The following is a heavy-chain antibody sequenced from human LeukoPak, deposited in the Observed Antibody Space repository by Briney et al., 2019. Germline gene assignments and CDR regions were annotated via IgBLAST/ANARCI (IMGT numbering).Heavy chain of an antibody. V-gene: IGHV3-7*01. Sequence: GSLRLSCAASGFTFSSYWMSWVRQAPGKGLEWVANIKQDGSEKYYVDSVKGRFTISRDNAKNSLYLQMNSLRAEDTAVYYCAGRQEYCSGGSCYSRDYWGQGTLVTVSS. J-gene: IGHJ4*02. D-gene: IGHD2-15*01. CDR3: AGRQEYCSGGSCYSRDY. CDR1: GFTFSSYW. CDR2: IKQDGSEK.